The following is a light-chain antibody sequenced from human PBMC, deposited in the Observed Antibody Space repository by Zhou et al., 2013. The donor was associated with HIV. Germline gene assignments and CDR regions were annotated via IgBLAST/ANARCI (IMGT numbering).Light chain of an antibody. CDR1: QSVSSSY. V-gene: IGKV3-20*01. CDR2: DAS. Sequence: EIVLTQSPGTLSLSPGERATLSCRASQSVSSSYLAWYQQKPGQAPRLLIYDASIRATGIPARFSGSGSGTDFTLTISGLQPEDFALYYCQQYDTWPSFGQGTKLQIK. CDR3: QQYDTWPS. J-gene: IGKJ2*01.